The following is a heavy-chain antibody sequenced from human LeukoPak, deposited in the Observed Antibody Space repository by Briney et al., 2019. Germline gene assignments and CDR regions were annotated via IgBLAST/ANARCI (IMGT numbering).Heavy chain of an antibody. D-gene: IGHD3-10*01. CDR3: GKALRTGMFRGVIDY. CDR2: IRYDGSII. V-gene: IGHV3-30*02. Sequence: GGALRLSCAASGFTFSIYGMHWVREAPGRGREWVAFIRYDGSIIYYTDSVKGRFTISRDNSKNMLYLQIYSLRAEATALHYCGKALRTGMFRGVIDYWGQGTPVTVSS. J-gene: IGHJ4*02. CDR1: GFTFSIYG.